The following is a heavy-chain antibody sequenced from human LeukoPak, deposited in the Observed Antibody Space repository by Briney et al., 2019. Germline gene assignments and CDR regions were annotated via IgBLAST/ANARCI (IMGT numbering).Heavy chain of an antibody. CDR1: GGSISSSSFY. D-gene: IGHD3-9*01. CDR3: ARVLRYFDWPCDY. J-gene: IGHJ4*02. Sequence: SETLSLTCTISGGSISSSSFYWGWIRQPPGKGLEWIGSINYGGSTSYNPSLKNRVTVSLDTSKTQFSLRLSSVTTADTAVYYCARVLRYFDWPCDYWGQGTLVTVSS. V-gene: IGHV4-39*01. CDR2: INYGGST.